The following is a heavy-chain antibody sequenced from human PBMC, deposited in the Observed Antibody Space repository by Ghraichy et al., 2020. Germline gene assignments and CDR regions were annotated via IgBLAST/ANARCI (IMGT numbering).Heavy chain of an antibody. D-gene: IGHD3-9*01. J-gene: IGHJ3*02. V-gene: IGHV4-59*01. CDR3: ARRGPYDILTGYYNDAFDI. Sequence: SQTLSLTCTVSGGSINSYYWSWIRQPPGKGLEWIGYIFYSGSTNYNPSLKSRVTISVDPSKNQFSLNLRSVTAADTAGYYCARRGPYDILTGYYNDAFDIWGQGTMVTVSS. CDR2: IFYSGST. CDR1: GGSINSYY.